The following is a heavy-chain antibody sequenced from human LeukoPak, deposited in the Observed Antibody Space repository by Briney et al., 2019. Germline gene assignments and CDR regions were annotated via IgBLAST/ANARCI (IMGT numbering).Heavy chain of an antibody. CDR1: GGSISSGGYY. CDR2: IYYSGST. D-gene: IGHD2-2*01. Sequence: SETLSLTCTVSGGSISSGGYYWSWIRQHPGKGLEWIGYIYYSGSTCYNPSLKSRVTISVDTSKNQFSLKLSSVTAADTAVYYCAREGRSGYCGSTSCPWGQGTLVTVSS. CDR3: AREGRSGYCGSTSCP. J-gene: IGHJ5*02. V-gene: IGHV4-31*03.